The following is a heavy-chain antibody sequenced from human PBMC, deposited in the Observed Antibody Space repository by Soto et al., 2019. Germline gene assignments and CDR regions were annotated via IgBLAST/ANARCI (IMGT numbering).Heavy chain of an antibody. D-gene: IGHD5-12*01. CDR2: IHYNGNT. CDR1: GDSISAYS. V-gene: IGHV4-59*01. CDR3: AREGNLGRWLQPLDF. Sequence: PSETLSLTCTVSGDSISAYSWSWVLQPPGKGLEWIGNIHYNGNTKYNPSLKSRVTMSVDTSKNQFSLKLISVTAADTAKYFCAREGNLGRWLQPLDFWGQGTLVTVSS. J-gene: IGHJ4*02.